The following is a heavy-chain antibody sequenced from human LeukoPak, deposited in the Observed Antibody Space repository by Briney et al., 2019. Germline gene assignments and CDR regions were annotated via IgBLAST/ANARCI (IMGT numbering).Heavy chain of an antibody. CDR3: ARGPRITIFGVVMANDAFDI. D-gene: IGHD3-3*01. Sequence: ASVKVSCKVSGYTFTDYYIHWVRQAPGQGLEWMGWINPKSGGTVYAQKFQGRVTTTRDTSSSTAYMELSRLRFDDTVVYYCARGPRITIFGVVMANDAFDIWGQGTMVTVSS. CDR2: INPKSGGT. V-gene: IGHV1-2*02. CDR1: GYTFTDYY. J-gene: IGHJ3*02.